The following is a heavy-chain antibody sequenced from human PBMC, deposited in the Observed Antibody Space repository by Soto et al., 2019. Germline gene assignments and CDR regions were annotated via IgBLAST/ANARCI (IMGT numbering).Heavy chain of an antibody. CDR3: ARESGDYGMDV. D-gene: IGHD2-21*01. J-gene: IGHJ6*02. CDR2: ISSSSSYT. V-gene: IGHV3-11*06. CDR1: GFTFSDYY. Sequence: PGGSLRLSCAASGFTFSDYYMSWIRQAPGKGLEWASYISSSSSYTNYADSVKGRFTISRDNAKSSLYLQMNSLRAEDTAVYYCARESGDYGMDVWGQGTTVTVSS.